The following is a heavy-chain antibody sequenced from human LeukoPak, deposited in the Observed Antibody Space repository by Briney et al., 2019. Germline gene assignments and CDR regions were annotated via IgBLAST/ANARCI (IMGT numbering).Heavy chain of an antibody. Sequence: GRSLRLSCAASGFTFSSYAMHWVRQAPGKGLEWVAVISYDGSNKYYADSVKGRFTISRDNSKNTLYLQMSSLRAEDTAVYYCAKSLLVPYSFDYWGQGTLVTVSS. D-gene: IGHD2-15*01. CDR2: ISYDGSNK. J-gene: IGHJ4*02. CDR3: AKSLLVPYSFDY. CDR1: GFTFSSYA. V-gene: IGHV3-30-3*02.